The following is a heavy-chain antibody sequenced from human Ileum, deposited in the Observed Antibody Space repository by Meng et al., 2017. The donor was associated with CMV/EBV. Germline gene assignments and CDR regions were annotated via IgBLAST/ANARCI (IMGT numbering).Heavy chain of an antibody. Sequence: QFKVLESGQRLLQPPGTLSLTCTVTGGSLSSYYWTWIRQPAGKGLEWIGRIHPTGTTDDNPSLRSRVSMSLDKSKNQFSLKLTSVTAADTAVYYCARAAARGVPVDLWGQGTLVTVSS. D-gene: IGHD3-10*01. CDR3: ARAAARGVPVDL. CDR2: IHPTGTT. J-gene: IGHJ5*02. CDR1: GGSLSSYY. V-gene: IGHV4-4*07.